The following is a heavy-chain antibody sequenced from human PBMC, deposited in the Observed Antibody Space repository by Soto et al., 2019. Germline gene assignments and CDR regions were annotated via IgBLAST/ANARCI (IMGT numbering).Heavy chain of an antibody. Sequence: QLQLQESGPGLVKPSETLSLTCTVSGGSISSSSYYWGWIRQPPGKGLEWIGSIYYSGSTYYNPSHKSRVTISVDTSKNQFSLKLSSVTAADTAVYYCARSFVDYVFDSWGQGTLVTVSS. D-gene: IGHD4-17*01. CDR3: ARSFVDYVFDS. CDR1: GGSISSSSYY. V-gene: IGHV4-39*01. J-gene: IGHJ4*02. CDR2: IYYSGST.